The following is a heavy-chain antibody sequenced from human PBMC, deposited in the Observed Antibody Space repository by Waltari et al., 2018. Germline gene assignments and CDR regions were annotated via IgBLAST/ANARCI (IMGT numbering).Heavy chain of an antibody. V-gene: IGHV1-2*06. D-gene: IGHD3-3*01. CDR3: ARDPYDFWSGYPDY. Sequence: QVQLVRSGAEVKKPGASVKVSCKASGYTFTGYYMHWVRQAPGQGLEWMGRINPNSGGTNYAQKFQGRVTMTRDTSISTAYMELSRLRSDDTAVYYCARDPYDFWSGYPDYWGQGTLVTVSS. J-gene: IGHJ4*02. CDR1: GYTFTGYY. CDR2: INPNSGGT.